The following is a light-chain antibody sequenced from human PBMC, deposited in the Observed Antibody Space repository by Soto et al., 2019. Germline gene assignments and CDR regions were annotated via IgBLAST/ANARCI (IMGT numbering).Light chain of an antibody. V-gene: IGKV1-5*01. CDR1: QSISSW. Sequence: DIQMTQSPSTLSASVGDRVTITCRASQSISSWLAWHQQKPGKDPNVLIYDASNLANGVPTRFSGTGSETEFTLTVSSLQPDDSATYYCQQYNDYITFGQGTRLEIK. CDR3: QQYNDYIT. J-gene: IGKJ5*01. CDR2: DAS.